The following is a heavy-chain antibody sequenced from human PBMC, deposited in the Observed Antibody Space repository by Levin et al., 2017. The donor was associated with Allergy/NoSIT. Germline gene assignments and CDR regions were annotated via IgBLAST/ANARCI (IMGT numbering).Heavy chain of an antibody. CDR1: GFSVSSYW. V-gene: IGHV3-74*03. Sequence: GESLKISCAASGFSVSSYWMDWVRQAPGKGLVWVSRIHSDGSYTTYADSVKGRFTISRDNAKNTLHLQMNSLRVEDTAVYYCARHADSGSAHWGQGTLVTVSS. CDR3: ARHADSGSAH. D-gene: IGHD1-26*01. CDR2: IHSDGSYT. J-gene: IGHJ4*02.